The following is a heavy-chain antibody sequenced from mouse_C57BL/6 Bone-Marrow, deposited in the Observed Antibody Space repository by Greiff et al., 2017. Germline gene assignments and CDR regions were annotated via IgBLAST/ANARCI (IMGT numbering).Heavy chain of an antibody. V-gene: IGHV1-61*01. CDR2: IYPSDSET. CDR3: ARAETAQAWEFAY. CDR1: GYTFTSYW. D-gene: IGHD3-2*02. Sequence: QVQLQQPGAELVRPGSSVKLSCKASGYTFTSYWMDWVKQRPGQGLEWIGNIYPSDSETHYNQKFKDKATLTVDKSSSTAYMQLSSLTSEDSAVYYCARAETAQAWEFAYWGQGTLVTVSA. J-gene: IGHJ3*01.